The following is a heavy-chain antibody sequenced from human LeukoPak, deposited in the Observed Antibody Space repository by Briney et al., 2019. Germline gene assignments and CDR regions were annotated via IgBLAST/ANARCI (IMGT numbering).Heavy chain of an antibody. D-gene: IGHD2-2*01. J-gene: IGHJ4*02. CDR1: GGSISSTTYY. Sequence: PSETLSLTCTVSGGSISSTTYYWGWIRQAPGEGLECIGSISYSGTTFYNPSLKSRVTISVDTSKNQFSLKLSSVTAADTAVYYCASIVVVPAAIGRLMTGGDYWGQGTLVTVSS. CDR3: ASIVVVPAAIGRLMTGGDY. CDR2: ISYSGTT. V-gene: IGHV4-39*07.